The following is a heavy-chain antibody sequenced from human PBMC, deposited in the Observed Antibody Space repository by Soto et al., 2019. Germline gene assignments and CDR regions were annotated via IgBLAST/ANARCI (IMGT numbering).Heavy chain of an antibody. Sequence: SVKVSCKASGGTFSSYAISWVRQAAGQGLEWMGGIIPIFGTANYAQKFQGRVTITADKSTSTAYMELSSLRSEDTAVYYCARDTAYCGGDCSWGQGTMVTVSS. V-gene: IGHV1-69*06. CDR1: GGTFSSYA. D-gene: IGHD2-21*02. CDR2: IIPIFGTA. CDR3: ARDTAYCGGDCS. J-gene: IGHJ3*01.